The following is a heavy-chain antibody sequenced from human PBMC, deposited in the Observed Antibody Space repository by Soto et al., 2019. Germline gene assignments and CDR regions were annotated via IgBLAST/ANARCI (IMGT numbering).Heavy chain of an antibody. J-gene: IGHJ4*02. CDR3: ARPQGPTYSRSWYLDRPPYYFAY. Sequence: VQLAESGGGLVQPGGSLRLSCAASGFTFSSYWMSWVRQAPGKGLEWVTNIKQDGSAKYYVDSVKARFTISRDNAKNPLYLQMNCLRAEDAAVYYCARPQGPTYSRSWYLDRPPYYFAYWCQGTLVTVSS. CDR2: IKQDGSAK. V-gene: IGHV3-7*01. D-gene: IGHD6-13*01. CDR1: GFTFSSYW.